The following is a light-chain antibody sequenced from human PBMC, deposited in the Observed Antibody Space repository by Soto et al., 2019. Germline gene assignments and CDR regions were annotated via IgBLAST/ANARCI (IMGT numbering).Light chain of an antibody. Sequence: DIVMTQSPDSLAVSLGERATINCKSSQCVLYSSNSKNYLAWYQQKPGQPPKLLIYWASTRESGVPDRFSASGSGTDFTLTISSLQAEDVAIYYCQQYYSTPQTFGQGTKVEIK. CDR2: WAS. V-gene: IGKV4-1*01. CDR3: QQYYSTPQT. J-gene: IGKJ1*01. CDR1: QCVLYSSNSKNY.